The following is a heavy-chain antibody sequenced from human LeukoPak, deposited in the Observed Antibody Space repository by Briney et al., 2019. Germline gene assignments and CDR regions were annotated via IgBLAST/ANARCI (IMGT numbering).Heavy chain of an antibody. J-gene: IGHJ4*02. Sequence: SETLSLTCTVSGGSISNYYWSWIRQPPGKGLGWIGYIYYSGNTNYNPSLKSRVTISVDTSKNQFSLKLTSVTAADTAVYYCARQGSNFDYWGQGTLVTVSS. D-gene: IGHD1-26*01. V-gene: IGHV4-59*01. CDR2: IYYSGNT. CDR3: ARQGSNFDY. CDR1: GGSISNYY.